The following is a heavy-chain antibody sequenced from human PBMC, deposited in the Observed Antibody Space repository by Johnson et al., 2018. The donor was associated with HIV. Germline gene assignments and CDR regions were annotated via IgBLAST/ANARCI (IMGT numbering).Heavy chain of an antibody. V-gene: IGHV3-30*18. D-gene: IGHD2-2*03. Sequence: QVLLVESGGGVVQPGRSLRLSCAASGFTFSSYGMHWVRQAPGKGLEWVAVISYDGSNKYYADSVKGRFTISRDNSKNTLYLQMNSLRAEDTAVYYGAKGPEWIWSSSAFDIWGQGTMVTVAS. CDR1: GFTFSSYG. J-gene: IGHJ3*02. CDR3: AKGPEWIWSSSAFDI. CDR2: ISYDGSNK.